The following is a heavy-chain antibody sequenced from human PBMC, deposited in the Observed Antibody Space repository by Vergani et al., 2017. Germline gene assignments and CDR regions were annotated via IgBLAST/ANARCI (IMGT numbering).Heavy chain of an antibody. D-gene: IGHD6-19*01. Sequence: EVQLVESGGGLVQPGGSLRLSCAASGFTFSSYEMNWVRQAPGKGLEWVSYISSSGSTIYYADSVKGRFTISRDNAKNSLYLQMNSLRAEDTAVYYCASGLVVAGTRYFDIWGRGTLVTVSS. J-gene: IGHJ2*01. CDR1: GFTFSSYE. CDR3: ASGLVVAGTRYFDI. V-gene: IGHV3-48*03. CDR2: ISSSGSTI.